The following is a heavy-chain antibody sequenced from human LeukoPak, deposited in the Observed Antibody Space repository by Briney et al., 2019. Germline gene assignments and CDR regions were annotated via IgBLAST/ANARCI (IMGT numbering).Heavy chain of an antibody. D-gene: IGHD3-10*01. Sequence: WIRQAPGKGLEWVSFISSRSSTLYYADSVKGRFTISRDNAKNSLYLQMNSLRAEDTAVYYCARVGTGSWYFDLWGRGTLVTFSS. CDR3: ARVGTGSWYFDL. J-gene: IGHJ2*01. CDR2: ISSRSSTL. V-gene: IGHV3-48*04.